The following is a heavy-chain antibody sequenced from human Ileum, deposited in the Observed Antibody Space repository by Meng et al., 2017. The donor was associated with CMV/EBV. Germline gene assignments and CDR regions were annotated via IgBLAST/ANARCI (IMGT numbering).Heavy chain of an antibody. J-gene: IGHJ4*02. CDR3: DASDY. CDR1: GFTFSRYD. Sequence: GGSLRLSCAASGFTFSRYDMSWARQAPGKGLEWVSTITGSGSRTHYADSVKGRFTISRDNSKNKLYLQINSLRAEDTAVYYCDASDYWGQGTQVTVSS. V-gene: IGHV3-23*01. D-gene: IGHD6-6*01. CDR2: ITGSGSRT.